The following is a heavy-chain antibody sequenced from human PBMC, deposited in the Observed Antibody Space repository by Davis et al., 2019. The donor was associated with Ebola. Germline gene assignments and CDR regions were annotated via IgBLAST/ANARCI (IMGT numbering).Heavy chain of an antibody. Sequence: HPQTPSLTCSISGDNVSVYTYGWNWIRQSPSRGLEWLGRTYYSSKWYYDYAVSVKSRITINPDTSKNQFSLQLNSVTPEDTALYYCARGWLRGGLDVWGEGTTVTGSS. CDR1: GDNVSVYTYG. V-gene: IGHV6-1*01. CDR3: ARGWLRGGLDV. D-gene: IGHD5-18*01. CDR2: TYYSSKWYY. J-gene: IGHJ6*04.